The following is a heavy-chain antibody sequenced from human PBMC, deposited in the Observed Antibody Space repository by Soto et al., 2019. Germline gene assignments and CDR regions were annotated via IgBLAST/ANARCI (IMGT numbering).Heavy chain of an antibody. CDR3: ARDQLYYNDISGRPLTAFDV. V-gene: IGHV3-48*01. Sequence: GSLRLSCAASGFTFRNYGMNWVRQAPGKGLEWVSYIGIGSSTKYYADSVKGRFTISRDNAKNSLYLQMNSLRAEDTAVYYCARDQLYYNDISGRPLTAFDVCGQGTMVTVSS. D-gene: IGHD3-22*01. J-gene: IGHJ3*01. CDR2: IGIGSSTK. CDR1: GFTFRNYG.